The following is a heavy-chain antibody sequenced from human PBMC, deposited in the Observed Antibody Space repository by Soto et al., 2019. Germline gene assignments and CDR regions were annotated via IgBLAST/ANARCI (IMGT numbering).Heavy chain of an antibody. Sequence: PSETLSLTCAVSGGSVSRGSYYWSWIRQPPGKGLEWIGYMYYIGSTNYNPSLKSRVTISLDTSKNQFSLKLTSVTAADTAVYYCARVFGEAMVDFWGQGILVTVSS. V-gene: IGHV4-61*01. J-gene: IGHJ4*02. D-gene: IGHD5-18*01. CDR3: ARVFGEAMVDF. CDR1: GGSVSRGSYY. CDR2: MYYIGST.